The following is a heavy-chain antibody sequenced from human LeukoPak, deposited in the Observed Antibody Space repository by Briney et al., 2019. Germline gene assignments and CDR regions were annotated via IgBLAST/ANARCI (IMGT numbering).Heavy chain of an antibody. D-gene: IGHD5-12*01. CDR2: INPSGGST. CDR3: ARVPNIYSGYDHPDDY. J-gene: IGHJ4*02. CDR1: GYTFTSYY. V-gene: IGHV1-46*01. Sequence: ASVKVSCKASGYTFTSYYMHWVRQAPGQGLEWMGIINPSGGSTSYAQKFQGRVTMTRDMSTSTVYMELSSLRSEDTAVYYCARVPNIYSGYDHPDDYWGQGTLVTVSS.